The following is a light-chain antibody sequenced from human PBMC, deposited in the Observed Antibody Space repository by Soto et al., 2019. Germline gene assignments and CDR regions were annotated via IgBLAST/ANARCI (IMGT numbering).Light chain of an antibody. V-gene: IGLV1-40*01. CDR1: SSNIGAGYD. J-gene: IGLJ3*02. CDR3: QSYDSSLSGSV. CDR2: SNN. Sequence: QSVLTQPPSVSGAPGQRVTISCTGSSSNIGAGYDVHWYQQLPGTAPKLLIYSNNNRPSGVPDRFSGSKSGTSASLAITGLQAEDEADYYCQSYDSSLSGSVFVGGTKLTVL.